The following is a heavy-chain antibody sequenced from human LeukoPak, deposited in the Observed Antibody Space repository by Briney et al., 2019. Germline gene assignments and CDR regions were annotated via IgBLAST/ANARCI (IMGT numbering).Heavy chain of an antibody. CDR1: GFTFSDYY. V-gene: IGHV3-11*06. Sequence: GGSLRLSCAASGFTFSDYYMSWIRQAPGKGLEWVSYISSSSSYTTYADSVKGRFTISRDNAKNTLYLEMNSLRAEDTAVYYCARGNYYGMDVWGQGTTVTVSS. CDR2: ISSSSSYT. J-gene: IGHJ6*02. CDR3: ARGNYYGMDV.